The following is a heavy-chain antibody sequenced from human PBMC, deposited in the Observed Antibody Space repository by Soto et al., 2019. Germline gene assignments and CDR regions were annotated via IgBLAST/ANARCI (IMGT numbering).Heavy chain of an antibody. CDR3: TRDWFDYYGSGNYYPRFDP. CDR2: INSDGDTS. V-gene: IGHV3-74*01. Sequence: PGGSLRLSCVASGFGFHTYWMHWVRQVPGKGLVWVARINSDGDTSTYADSVKGRFSISRDNAKNTLFLQMLGLRDDDTAVYYCTRDWFDYYGSGNYYPRFDPWGQGALVTVSS. J-gene: IGHJ5*02. CDR1: GFGFHTYW. D-gene: IGHD3-10*01.